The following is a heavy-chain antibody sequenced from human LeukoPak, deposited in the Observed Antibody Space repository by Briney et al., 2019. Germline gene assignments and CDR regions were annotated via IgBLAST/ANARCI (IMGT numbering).Heavy chain of an antibody. CDR1: GYTLTELS. CDR3: ARDGGGSYFWFDP. J-gene: IGHJ5*02. Sequence: ASVKVSCKVSGYTLTELSMHWVRQAPGKGLEWMGGFDPEDGETIYAQKFQGRVTVTEDTSTDTAYMELSSLRSEDTAVYYCARDGGGSYFWFDPWGQGTLVTVSS. D-gene: IGHD1-26*01. CDR2: FDPEDGET. V-gene: IGHV1-24*01.